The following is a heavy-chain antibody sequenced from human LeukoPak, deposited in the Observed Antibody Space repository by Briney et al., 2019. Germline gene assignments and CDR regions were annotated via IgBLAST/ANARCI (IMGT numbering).Heavy chain of an antibody. V-gene: IGHV4-4*02. CDR1: GGSISSSNW. D-gene: IGHD3-22*01. J-gene: IGHJ4*02. Sequence: SGTLSLTCAVSGGSISSSNWWSWVRQPPGKGLEWIGEIYHSGSTNYNPSLKSRVTISVDKSKNQFSLKLSSVTAADTAVYYCARDRYDSSGYPHFDYWGQGTLVTVSS. CDR2: IYHSGST. CDR3: ARDRYDSSGYPHFDY.